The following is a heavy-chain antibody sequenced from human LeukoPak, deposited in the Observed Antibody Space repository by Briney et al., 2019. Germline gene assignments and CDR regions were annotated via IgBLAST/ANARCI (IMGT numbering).Heavy chain of an antibody. D-gene: IGHD5-18*01. CDR1: GYTFTSYG. J-gene: IGHJ6*02. CDR3: ARSNTQNTWIQLWNRYYYYGMDV. CDR2: ISAYNGNT. V-gene: IGHV1-18*01. Sequence: ASVKVSCKASGYTFTSYGISWVRQAPGQGLEWMGWISAYNGNTNYAQKLLGRVTMTTDTSTSTAYMELRSLRSDDTAVYYCARSNTQNTWIQLWNRYYYYGMDVWGQGTTVTVSS.